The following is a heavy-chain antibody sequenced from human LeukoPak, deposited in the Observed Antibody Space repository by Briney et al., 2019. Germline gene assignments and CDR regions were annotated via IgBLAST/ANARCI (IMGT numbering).Heavy chain of an antibody. Sequence: PGGSLRLSCAASGFIFSKFDMHWVRQAPGKGLEWVAFIQYDGSNKYYADSVKGRFTISRDNSKNTLYLQMNSLRAEDTAVYYCARENPLPVVVIINPGDAFDFWGQGTMVTVSS. V-gene: IGHV3-30*02. CDR1: GFIFSKFD. CDR3: ARENPLPVVVIINPGDAFDF. CDR2: IQYDGSNK. D-gene: IGHD3-22*01. J-gene: IGHJ3*01.